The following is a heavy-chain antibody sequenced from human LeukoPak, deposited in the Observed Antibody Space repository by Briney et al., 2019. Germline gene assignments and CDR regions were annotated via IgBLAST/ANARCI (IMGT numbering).Heavy chain of an antibody. J-gene: IGHJ4*02. CDR3: ARDNLGFDY. V-gene: IGHV1-18*01. CDR2: ISAYNGNT. D-gene: IGHD7-27*01. CDR1: GGTFSSYA. Sequence: GASVKVSYKASGGTFSSYAISWVRQAPRQGLEWMGWISAYNGNTNYAQKVQGRITMTTDRSTSTAYMELRSLRPDDTAVYCCARDNLGFDYWGQGTLVTVS.